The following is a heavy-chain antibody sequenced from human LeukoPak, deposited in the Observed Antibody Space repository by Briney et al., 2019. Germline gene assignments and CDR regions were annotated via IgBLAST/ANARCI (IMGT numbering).Heavy chain of an antibody. CDR2: IKEDGSQK. CDR3: ATSGWNQAFA. D-gene: IGHD6-19*01. CDR1: GFRFSSSW. V-gene: IGHV3-7*01. J-gene: IGHJ5*02. Sequence: PGGSLRLSCAASGFRFSSSWMSWVRQAPGKGLEWVANIKEDGSQKNYVDSVRGRFTISRDNAKNSLYLQMSSLRAEDTAVYYCATSGWNQAFAWGQGTLVTVSS.